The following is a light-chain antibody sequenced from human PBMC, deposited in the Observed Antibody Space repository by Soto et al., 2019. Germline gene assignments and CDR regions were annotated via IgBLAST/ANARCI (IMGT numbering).Light chain of an antibody. V-gene: IGKV3-11*01. CDR2: DAS. CDR3: HQRQSWPRT. CDR1: QSVSSY. J-gene: IGKJ1*01. Sequence: IVQTQSPAALSVSPRERATLSCRASQSVSSYLAWYDQKPGYALRLLIYDASNRATGIPARFSGSGSWTDFTLTISSLEPEDFAVYYCHQRQSWPRTFGQGT.